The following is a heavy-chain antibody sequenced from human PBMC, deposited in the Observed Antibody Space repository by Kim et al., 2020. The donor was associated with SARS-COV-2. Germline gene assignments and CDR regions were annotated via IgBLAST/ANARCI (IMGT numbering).Heavy chain of an antibody. V-gene: IGHV3-7*01. D-gene: IGHD3-10*01. Sequence: GGSLRLSCAASGFTINDYWMTWVRQAPGKGLEWVATLRHDGTGQFYVDSVKGRFTISRDTAKNSFSLQMNSLRVEDTAVYFCARSISQTESHRIGVSFHHWGHGTLVSVSS. CDR2: LRHDGTGQ. CDR1: GFTINDYW. J-gene: IGHJ1*01. CDR3: ARSISQTESHRIGVSFHH.